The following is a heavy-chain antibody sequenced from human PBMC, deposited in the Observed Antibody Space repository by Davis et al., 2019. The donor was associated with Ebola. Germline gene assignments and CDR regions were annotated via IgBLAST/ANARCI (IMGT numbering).Heavy chain of an antibody. CDR2: ISYDGSNK. Sequence: GESLKISCAASGFTFSSYAMHWVRQAPGKGLEWVAVISYDGSNKYYADSVKGRFTISRDNSKNTLYLQMNSLRAEDTAVYYCAREGGTTYFYGSGAYYYGMDVWGQGTTVTVSS. D-gene: IGHD3-10*01. V-gene: IGHV3-30*14. J-gene: IGHJ6*02. CDR3: AREGGTTYFYGSGAYYYGMDV. CDR1: GFTFSSYA.